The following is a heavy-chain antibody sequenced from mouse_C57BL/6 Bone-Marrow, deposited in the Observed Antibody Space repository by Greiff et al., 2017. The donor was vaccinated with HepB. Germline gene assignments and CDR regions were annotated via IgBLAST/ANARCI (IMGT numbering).Heavy chain of an antibody. V-gene: IGHV7-3*01. CDR2: IRNKANGYTT. CDR3: ARYEDWGFAY. J-gene: IGHJ3*01. CDR1: GFTFTDYY. Sequence: EVQGVESGGGLVQPGGSLSLSCAASGFTFTDYYMSWVRQPPGKALEWLGFIRNKANGYTTEYSASVKGRFTISRDNSQIILYLHMNALRAEDSATYYCARYEDWGFAYWGQGTLVTVSA.